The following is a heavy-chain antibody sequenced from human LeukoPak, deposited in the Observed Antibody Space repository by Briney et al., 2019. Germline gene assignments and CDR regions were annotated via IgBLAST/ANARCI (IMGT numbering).Heavy chain of an antibody. CDR1: GFSFSDHS. CDR3: AKDPNNYGGNSDYFDY. Sequence: GGSLRLSCAASGFSFSDHSMHWVRQAPGKGREWVAVIWYDGSDKYYADSVKGRFTVSRDNSNNTLYLQMNSLRGEDTGVYYCAKDPNNYGGNSDYFDYWGQGTLVTVSS. D-gene: IGHD4-23*01. V-gene: IGHV3-33*06. CDR2: IWYDGSDK. J-gene: IGHJ4*02.